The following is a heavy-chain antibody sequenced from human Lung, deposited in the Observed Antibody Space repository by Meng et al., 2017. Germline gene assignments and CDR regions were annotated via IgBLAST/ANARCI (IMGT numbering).Heavy chain of an antibody. D-gene: IGHD3-10*01. J-gene: IGHJ5*02. Sequence: QVQLQESGPGLVQPSRTPPPPCTVSGGSISSGDHYWSWIRQPPGKGLEWIGCIYYSGNTYYKPALKSRVTISVDTSKNQLSLKLSSVTAADTAVYYCARGRGSGSYTGFDPWGQGTLVTVSS. V-gene: IGHV4-30-4*01. CDR2: IYYSGNT. CDR3: ARGRGSGSYTGFDP. CDR1: GGSISSGDHY.